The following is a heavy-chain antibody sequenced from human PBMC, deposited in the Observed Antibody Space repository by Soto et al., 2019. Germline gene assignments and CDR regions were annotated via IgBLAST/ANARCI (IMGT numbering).Heavy chain of an antibody. CDR1: GFTFSSYG. V-gene: IGHV3-30*18. CDR3: AKDTLLPSYSSSWYYSYY. D-gene: IGHD6-13*01. Sequence: PGGSLRLSCAASGFTFSSYGMHWVRQAPGKGLEWVAVISYDGSNKYYADSVKGRFTISRDNSKNTLYLQMNSLRAEDTAVYYCAKDTLLPSYSSSWYYSYYWGQGTLVTVSS. CDR2: ISYDGSNK. J-gene: IGHJ4*02.